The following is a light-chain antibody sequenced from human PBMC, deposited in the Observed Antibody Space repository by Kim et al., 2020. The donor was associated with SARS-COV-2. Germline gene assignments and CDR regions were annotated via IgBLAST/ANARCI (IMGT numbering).Light chain of an antibody. CDR3: SSYTSSSLVI. J-gene: IGLJ2*01. V-gene: IGLV2-14*03. Sequence: GQSLTISCTGTSSDVGGYNYVSWYQRHLGKAPKLMIYDVSNRPSGVSSRFSGSKSGNTASLAISGLQAEDEADYYCSSYTSSSLVIFGGGTQLTVL. CDR1: SSDVGGYNY. CDR2: DVS.